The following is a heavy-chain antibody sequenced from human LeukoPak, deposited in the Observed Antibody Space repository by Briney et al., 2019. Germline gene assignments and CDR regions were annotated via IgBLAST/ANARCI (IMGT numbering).Heavy chain of an antibody. V-gene: IGHV3-33*01. CDR1: GFTFTSYG. Sequence: PGGSLRLSCAASGFTFTSYGMHWFRQAPGKGLEGVAVILNDGSQEKYADSVKGRFTISRDNSKNTLFLQMNSLRAEDTAVYYCARDDALGDNALDIWGQGTMVTVSS. CDR2: ILNDGSQE. D-gene: IGHD3-16*01. J-gene: IGHJ3*02. CDR3: ARDDALGDNALDI.